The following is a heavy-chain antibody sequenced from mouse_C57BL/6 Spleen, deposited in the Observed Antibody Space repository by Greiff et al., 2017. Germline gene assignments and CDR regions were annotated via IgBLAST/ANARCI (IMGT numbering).Heavy chain of an antibody. V-gene: IGHV14-4*01. Sequence: VQLQQSGAELVRPGASVKLSCTASGFNIKDDYMHWVKQRPEQGLEWIGWIDPENGDTEYASKFQGKATITADTSSNTAYLQLSSLTCGNTAVYYFTLFFYVPFYAMDYWGQGTSVTVSS. CDR2: IDPENGDT. CDR3: TLFFYVPFYAMDY. J-gene: IGHJ4*01. CDR1: GFNIKDDY. D-gene: IGHD2-1*01.